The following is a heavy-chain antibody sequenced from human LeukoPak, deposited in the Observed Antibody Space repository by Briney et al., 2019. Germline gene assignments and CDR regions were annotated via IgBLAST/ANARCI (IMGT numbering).Heavy chain of an antibody. CDR3: ASESVDY. J-gene: IGHJ4*02. V-gene: IGHV3-23*01. CDR2: ISGSGGST. CDR1: GFTFSAYG. Sequence: GGSLRLSCAATGFTFSAYGMAWVRQAPGRGLEWVSSISGSGGSTFHAASVKGRFTISRDNSKNSLYLQMNSLRAEDTAVYYCASESVDYWGQGTLVTVSS.